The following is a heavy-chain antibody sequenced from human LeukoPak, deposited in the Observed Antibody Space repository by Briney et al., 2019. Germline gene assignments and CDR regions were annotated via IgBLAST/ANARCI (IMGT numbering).Heavy chain of an antibody. J-gene: IGHJ4*02. D-gene: IGHD7-27*01. V-gene: IGHV3-33*01. Sequence: PGGSLRLSCAASGFIFRSYDMHWVRQAPDKGLEWVAVIWYDGSNKYYAESVKGRFTISRDNSKNTLYLQMNSLRGEDTALYYCARVGANWGVVGDSWGQGTLVTVTS. CDR1: GFIFRSYD. CDR3: ARVGANWGVVGDS. CDR2: IWYDGSNK.